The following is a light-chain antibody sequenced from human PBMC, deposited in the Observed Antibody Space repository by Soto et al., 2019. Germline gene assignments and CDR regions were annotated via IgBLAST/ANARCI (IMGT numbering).Light chain of an antibody. CDR3: AAWDDRLSGLV. Sequence: QSVLTQPPSASGTPGQRVTISCSGSSSNIGSNNVYWYHQLPGTAPKLVIYRNNQRPSGVPDRISGSKSGTSASLAISGLRSEDEADYYCAAWDDRLSGLVFGRGTQLTVL. CDR2: RNN. CDR1: SSNIGSNN. J-gene: IGLJ2*01. V-gene: IGLV1-47*01.